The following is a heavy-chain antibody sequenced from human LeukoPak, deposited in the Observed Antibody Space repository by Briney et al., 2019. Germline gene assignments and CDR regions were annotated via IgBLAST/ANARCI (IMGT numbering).Heavy chain of an antibody. CDR3: VRDEPYSSGWYYFDY. Sequence: ASVKVSCKASGYTFTSYGISWVRQAPGQGLEWMGWISGYNDNTKYAQNLQGRVALTTDTSTSTAYMELRSLRSDDTAMYYCVRDEPYSSGWYYFDYWGQGTLVTVSS. J-gene: IGHJ4*02. V-gene: IGHV1-18*01. CDR2: ISGYNDNT. D-gene: IGHD6-19*01. CDR1: GYTFTSYG.